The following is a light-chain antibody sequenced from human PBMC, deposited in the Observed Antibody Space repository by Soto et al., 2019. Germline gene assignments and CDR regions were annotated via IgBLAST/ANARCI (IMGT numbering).Light chain of an antibody. Sequence: QSVLTQPPSASGTRGQRVTIFCSGSSSNIGSKTVNWYQPLAGTAPKLLIYSNYQRPSGVPDRISGSTSGTSATLAISGLQSDEEAFYKCSAWNASLNGYVFGTG. V-gene: IGLV1-44*01. CDR1: SSNIGSKT. CDR2: SNY. CDR3: SAWNASLNGYV. J-gene: IGLJ1*01.